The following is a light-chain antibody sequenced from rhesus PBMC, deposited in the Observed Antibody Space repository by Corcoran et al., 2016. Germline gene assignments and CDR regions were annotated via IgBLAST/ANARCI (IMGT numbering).Light chain of an antibody. CDR2: EVS. CDR3: SSYANSSTFV. J-gene: IGLJ6*01. V-gene: IGLV2-32*02. Sequence: QAALTQPRSVSGSPGQSVTISCPGTSSDIGGYKYVSWYQQHPGTAPKLLIYEVSKRPSGVSGRFSGSKSGNTASLTISGLQAEDEADYYCSSYANSSTFVFGSGTKLTVL. CDR1: SSDIGGYKY.